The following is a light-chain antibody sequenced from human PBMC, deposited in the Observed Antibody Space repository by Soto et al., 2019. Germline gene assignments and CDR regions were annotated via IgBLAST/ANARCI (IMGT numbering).Light chain of an antibody. J-gene: IGKJ2*01. V-gene: IGKV4-1*01. Sequence: DIVMTQSPDSLAVSLGERATINCKSSQSVLYSSNNKNYLAWYQQKPGQPPKLLIYWASTRESGVPDRFSGSGSGTDFKLNISSLQDEDVAVYYCQQYYSSPYTFGQGTKLEIK. CDR3: QQYYSSPYT. CDR1: QSVLYSSNNKNY. CDR2: WAS.